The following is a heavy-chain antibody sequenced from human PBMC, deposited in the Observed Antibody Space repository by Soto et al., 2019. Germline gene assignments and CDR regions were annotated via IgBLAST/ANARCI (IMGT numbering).Heavy chain of an antibody. CDR1: GYTFFTYD. CDR2: ISTYSGDT. V-gene: IGHV1-18*01. D-gene: IGHD5-12*01. Sequence: ASVKVSCKASGYTFFTYDISWVRQAPGQGLEWMGWISTYSGDTKYAQKFQGRVTMTTDTSTSTAYMELRSLRSDDTAVYYCARHHGPTTSENWFDPWGQGTLVTVSS. J-gene: IGHJ5*02. CDR3: ARHHGPTTSENWFDP.